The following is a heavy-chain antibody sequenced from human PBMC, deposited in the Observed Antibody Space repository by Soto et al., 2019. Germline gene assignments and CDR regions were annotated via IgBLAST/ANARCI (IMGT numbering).Heavy chain of an antibody. CDR3: TRPFYAHTPGQYGMDV. Sequence: EVQLVESGGGLVQPGGSLKVSCAASGFTFSGSSVHWVRQASGKGLEWVGRIRNKANSYATAYAASVKGRFTISRDDLESTVYLHMNSLRTEDTAMYYCTRPFYAHTPGQYGMDVWGQGTTVTVSS. V-gene: IGHV3-73*01. CDR1: GFTFSGSS. D-gene: IGHD2-2*01. CDR2: IRNKANSYAT. J-gene: IGHJ6*02.